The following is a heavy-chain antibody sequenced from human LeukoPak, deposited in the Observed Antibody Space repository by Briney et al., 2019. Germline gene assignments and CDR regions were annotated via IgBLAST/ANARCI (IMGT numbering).Heavy chain of an antibody. J-gene: IGHJ4*02. V-gene: IGHV3-64D*06. D-gene: IGHD6-13*01. CDR3: VKVASSPGPFDY. CDR2: INSHGDST. Sequence: PGGSLRLSCSASGFTFRSYALYWVGQAPGKGLEYVSAINSHGDSTFYADSVKGRFTISRDNSKNTLFLQMTSLRVEDTAVYYCVKVASSPGPFDYWGQGTLVTVSS. CDR1: GFTFRSYA.